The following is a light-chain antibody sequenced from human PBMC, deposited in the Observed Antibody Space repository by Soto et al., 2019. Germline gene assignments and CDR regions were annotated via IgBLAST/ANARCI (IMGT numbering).Light chain of an antibody. J-gene: IGLJ3*02. CDR1: SSDVGGYNY. CDR3: SSYTSSSTLS. V-gene: IGLV2-14*01. CDR2: DVS. Sequence: QSVLTQPASVSGSPGQSITISCTGTSSDVGGYNYVSWYQQHPGEAPKLMIYDVSNRPSGVSNRFSGSKSGNTASLTISGLQAEDEADYYCSSYTSSSTLSFGGGTKLTVL.